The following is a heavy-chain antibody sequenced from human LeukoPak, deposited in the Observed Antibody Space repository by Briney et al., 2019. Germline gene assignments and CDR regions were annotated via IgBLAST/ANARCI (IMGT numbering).Heavy chain of an antibody. D-gene: IGHD3-22*01. Sequence: ASVKVSCKASGYTFTSYGISWVRQAPGQGLEWMGWINPNSGGTNYAQKFQGRVTMTRDTSISTAYMELSRLRSDDTAVYYCARDLRNSSGSMDVWGKGTTVTVSS. CDR3: ARDLRNSSGSMDV. CDR1: GYTFTSYG. J-gene: IGHJ6*04. V-gene: IGHV1-2*02. CDR2: INPNSGGT.